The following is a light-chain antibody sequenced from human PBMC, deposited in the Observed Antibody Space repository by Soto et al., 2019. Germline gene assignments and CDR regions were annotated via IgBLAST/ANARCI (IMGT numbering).Light chain of an antibody. V-gene: IGKV1-5*03. J-gene: IGKJ5*01. Sequence: DIQMTQSPSTLSASVGDRVTITCRASQSISTWLAWYQQKPGRAPTLLIYKASTLESGVPSRFSGSTSGTELTLTISSLQPDDFATYYCQHYNSYPLTFGQGTRLEIK. CDR3: QHYNSYPLT. CDR1: QSISTW. CDR2: KAS.